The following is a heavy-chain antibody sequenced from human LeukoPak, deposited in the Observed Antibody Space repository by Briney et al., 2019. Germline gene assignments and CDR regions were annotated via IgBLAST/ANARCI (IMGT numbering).Heavy chain of an antibody. CDR3: AREIDSIVVVPAAGFDY. CDR2: IWYDGSNK. D-gene: IGHD2-2*01. J-gene: IGHJ4*02. CDR1: GFTFSSYG. V-gene: IGHV3-33*01. Sequence: GGALRLSCAASGFTFSSYGMHWVRQAPGKGLEWVAVIWYDGSNKYYADSVKGRFTISRDNSKNTLYLQMNSLRAEDTAVYYYAREIDSIVVVPAAGFDYWGQGPLVTVSS.